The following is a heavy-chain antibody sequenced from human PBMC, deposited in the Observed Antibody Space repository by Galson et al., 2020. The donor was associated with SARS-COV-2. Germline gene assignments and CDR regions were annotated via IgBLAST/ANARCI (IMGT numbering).Heavy chain of an antibody. J-gene: IGHJ6*02. CDR1: GYTFTSYD. CDR2: MNPNTGNT. Sequence: ASVKVSCKASGYTFTSYDINWVRQANGQGLEWMGWMNPNTGNTGYAEKFQDRVTMTRNTSITTAYMELSSLRSEDTAVYYCARGRRYYGSGSYSRISYYGMDVWGQGTTVTVSS. V-gene: IGHV1-8*01. CDR3: ARGRRYYGSGSYSRISYYGMDV. D-gene: IGHD3-10*01.